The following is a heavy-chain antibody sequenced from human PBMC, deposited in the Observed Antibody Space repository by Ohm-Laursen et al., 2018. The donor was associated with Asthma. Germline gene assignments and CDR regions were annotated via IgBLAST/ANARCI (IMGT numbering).Heavy chain of an antibody. CDR1: GFTVSSNY. CDR2: IYSGGST. D-gene: IGHD6-13*01. J-gene: IGHJ4*02. V-gene: IGHV3-53*01. Sequence: SLRLSCAASGFTVSSNYMSWVRQAPGKGLEWVSVIYSGGSTYYADSVKGRFTISRDNSKNTLYLQMNSLRAEDTAVYYCAREKAAAGTWDGFDYWGQGTLVTVSS. CDR3: AREKAAAGTWDGFDY.